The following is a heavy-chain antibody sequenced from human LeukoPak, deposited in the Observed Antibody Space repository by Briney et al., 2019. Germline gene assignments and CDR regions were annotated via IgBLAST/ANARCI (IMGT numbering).Heavy chain of an antibody. CDR2: IYTTGIT. D-gene: IGHD6-19*01. J-gene: IGHJ4*02. CDR1: GGSISTYY. Sequence: SETLSLTCTASGGSISTYYWNWIRQPAGKGLEWIGRIYTTGITNYNPSLKSRVSVSVDTSKNQFSLKLSSVTAADTAVYYCARGKVVAGTPGQNSWDSWGQGTLVTVSS. CDR3: ARGKVVAGTPGQNSWDS. V-gene: IGHV4-4*07.